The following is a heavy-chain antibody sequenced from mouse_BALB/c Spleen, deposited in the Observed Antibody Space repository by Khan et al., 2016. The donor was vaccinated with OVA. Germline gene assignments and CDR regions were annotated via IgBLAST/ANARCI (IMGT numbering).Heavy chain of an antibody. CDR2: INSGSTTI. CDR1: GFTFSSFG. D-gene: IGHD4-1*01. J-gene: IGHJ2*01. Sequence: VQLKESGGGLVQPGGSRKLSCAASGFTFSSFGMHWVRQAPEKGLEWVAYINSGSTTIYYADPVKGRFTISRDNPKNTLFLQMTSLRSEDTAMYYCARGNWAYWGQGTTLTVSS. V-gene: IGHV5-17*02. CDR3: ARGNWAY.